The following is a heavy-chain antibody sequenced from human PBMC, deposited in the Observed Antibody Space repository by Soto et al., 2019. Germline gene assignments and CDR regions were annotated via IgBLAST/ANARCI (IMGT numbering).Heavy chain of an antibody. J-gene: IGHJ6*03. Sequence: GGSLRLSCAASGFTFSSYSMNWVRQAPGKGLEWVSSISSSSSYIYYADSVKGRFTISRDNAKNSLYLQMNSLRAEDTAVYYCARVHYDFWSGYYIDYYYYMDVWGKGTTVTVSS. CDR2: ISSSSSYI. D-gene: IGHD3-3*01. CDR3: ARVHYDFWSGYYIDYYYYMDV. CDR1: GFTFSSYS. V-gene: IGHV3-21*01.